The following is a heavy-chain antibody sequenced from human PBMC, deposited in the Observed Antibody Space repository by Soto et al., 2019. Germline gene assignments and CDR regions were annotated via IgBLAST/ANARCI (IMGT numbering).Heavy chain of an antibody. V-gene: IGHV3-23*01. D-gene: IGHD3-9*01. CDR2: IIGSGGST. CDR3: ATSIYDILPGYYNGLDF. J-gene: IGHJ4*02. CDR1: GFTFSSYA. Sequence: PGGSLRLSCAASGFTFSSYAMSWARQAPGKGLEWVSAIIGSGGSTYYADSVKGRFTISRDNSKNTLYLQMNSLRAEDTAVYYCATSIYDILPGYYNGLDFWCQGTLVTVSS.